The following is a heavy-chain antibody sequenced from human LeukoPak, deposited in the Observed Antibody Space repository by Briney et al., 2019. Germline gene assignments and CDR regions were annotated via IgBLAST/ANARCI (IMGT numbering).Heavy chain of an antibody. CDR2: INHSGST. Sequence: PSETLSLTCAVYGGSFSGYYWSWIPQPPGKGLEWIGEINHSGSTNSNPSLKSRVTIAVDTSKNQFSLKLSSVTAADTAVYYCARGVGIWSGYYISHALDYWGQGTLVTVSS. CDR3: ARGVGIWSGYYISHALDY. D-gene: IGHD3-3*01. J-gene: IGHJ4*02. V-gene: IGHV4-34*01. CDR1: GGSFSGYY.